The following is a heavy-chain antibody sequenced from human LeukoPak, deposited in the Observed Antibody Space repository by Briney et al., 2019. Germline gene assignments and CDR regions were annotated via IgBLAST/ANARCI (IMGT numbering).Heavy chain of an antibody. V-gene: IGHV4-34*01. J-gene: IGHJ6*03. Sequence: SETLSLTCAVYGGSFSGYYWSWIRQPPGKGLEWIGEINHSGSTNYNPSLKSRVTISVDTSKNQFSLKLSSVTAADTAVYYCARGRYSYGFPTYMDVWGKGTTVTVSS. D-gene: IGHD5-18*01. CDR2: INHSGST. CDR1: GGSFSGYY. CDR3: ARGRYSYGFPTYMDV.